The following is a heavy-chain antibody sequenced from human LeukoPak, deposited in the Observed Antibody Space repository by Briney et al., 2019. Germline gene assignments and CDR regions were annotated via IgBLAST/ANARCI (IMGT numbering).Heavy chain of an antibody. D-gene: IGHD3-22*01. Sequence: GGSLRLSCAASGFTVSRYWMRGGRVPPGKGLEWGATISQDGSGEYYVDSVKGRFTISRDNATSSLYLQMNGLRAEDTAVYHCARKLYYYDTSPAGWFDPWGQGTLVTVS. CDR1: GFTVSRYW. V-gene: IGHV3-7*01. J-gene: IGHJ5*02. CDR2: ISQDGSGE. CDR3: ARKLYYYDTSPAGWFDP.